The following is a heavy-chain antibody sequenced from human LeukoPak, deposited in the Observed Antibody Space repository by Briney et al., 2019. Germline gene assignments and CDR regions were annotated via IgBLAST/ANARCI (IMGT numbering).Heavy chain of an antibody. CDR1: GYTFTSYG. Sequence: GASVKVSCKASGYTFTSYGISWVRQAPGQGLEWMGGIIPIFGTANYAQKFQGRVTITADESTSTAYMELSSLRSEDTAVYYCALYYYDSSGYYPGPFAYWGQGTLVTVSS. V-gene: IGHV1-69*13. CDR2: IIPIFGTA. J-gene: IGHJ4*02. D-gene: IGHD3-22*01. CDR3: ALYYYDSSGYYPGPFAY.